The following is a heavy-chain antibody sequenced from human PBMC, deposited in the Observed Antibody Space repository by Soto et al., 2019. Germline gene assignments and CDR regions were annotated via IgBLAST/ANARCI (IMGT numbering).Heavy chain of an antibody. CDR3: ARVGPWVPYYYDSSPYTFENWFDP. Sequence: PSETLSLTCAVSGYSISSGYYRGWLRQPPGKGLEWLGSIYHGGSTYYNPSLNSRVTLSIDMTNNHVSLILNSVTAADTAVYYCARVGPWVPYYYDSSPYTFENWFDPWGQGTLGTVSS. CDR1: GYSISSGYY. J-gene: IGHJ5*02. D-gene: IGHD3-22*01. CDR2: IYHGGST. V-gene: IGHV4-38-2*01.